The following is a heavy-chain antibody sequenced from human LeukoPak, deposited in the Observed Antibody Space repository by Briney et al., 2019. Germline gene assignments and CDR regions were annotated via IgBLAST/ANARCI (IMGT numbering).Heavy chain of an antibody. V-gene: IGHV3-23*01. CDR3: AKKGYYDGSGYYMYYFDH. CDR2: ISGSGGTA. D-gene: IGHD3-22*01. J-gene: IGHJ4*02. CDR1: GFTFSSYA. Sequence: GGSLRLSCAASGFTFSSYAMSWVRQAPGKGLEWVLAISGSGGTAYYADSVKGRFTISRDNSKNTLYLQMNSLRAEDTAVYYCAKKGYYDGSGYYMYYFDHWGQGTLVTVSS.